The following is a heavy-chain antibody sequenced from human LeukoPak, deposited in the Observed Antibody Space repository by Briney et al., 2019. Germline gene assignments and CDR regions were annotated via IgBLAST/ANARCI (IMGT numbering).Heavy chain of an antibody. CDR2: IYSGGST. CDR3: AREGSGSYGGDWFDP. D-gene: IGHD3-10*01. V-gene: IGHV3-53*01. J-gene: IGHJ5*02. Sequence: GGSLRLSCAASGFTVSSNYMSWVRQAPGKGLEWVSVIYSGGSTYYADSVKGRFTISRDNSKNTLYLQMNSLRAEDTAVYYCAREGSGSYGGDWFDPWGQGTLVTVSS. CDR1: GFTVSSNY.